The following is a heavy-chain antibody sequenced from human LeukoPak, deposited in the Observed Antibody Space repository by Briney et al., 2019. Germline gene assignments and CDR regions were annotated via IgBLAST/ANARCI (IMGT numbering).Heavy chain of an antibody. Sequence: ASVKVSCKASGYTFTGYYMHWVRQAPGQGLEWMGWINPNSGGTNYAQKFQGRVTITADESTSTAYMELSSLRSEDTAVYYCATGLLWFGELSRDYYYMDVWGKGTTVTISS. CDR3: ATGLLWFGELSRDYYYMDV. CDR2: INPNSGGT. V-gene: IGHV1-2*02. D-gene: IGHD3-10*01. CDR1: GYTFTGYY. J-gene: IGHJ6*03.